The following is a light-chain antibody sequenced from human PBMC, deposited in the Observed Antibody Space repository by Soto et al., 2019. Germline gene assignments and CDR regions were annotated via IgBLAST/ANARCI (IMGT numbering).Light chain of an antibody. J-gene: IGLJ3*02. CDR1: SSDVGGYKF. CDR2: EVS. Sequence: QSALTQPASVSGSPGQSITISCTGTSSDVGGYKFVSWYQQYPGKAPKLMIYEVSNRPSGVSNRFSGSKSGNTASLTISGLQAEDEADYYCSSYTGSRTLVFGGGTKLTVL. V-gene: IGLV2-14*01. CDR3: SSYTGSRTLV.